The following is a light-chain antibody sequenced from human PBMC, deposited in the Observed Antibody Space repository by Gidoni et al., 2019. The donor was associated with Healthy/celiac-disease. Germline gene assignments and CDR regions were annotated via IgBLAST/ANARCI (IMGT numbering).Light chain of an antibody. CDR1: SSDVGGYNY. J-gene: IGLJ1*01. V-gene: IGLV2-14*01. CDR2: EVS. Sequence: QSALPQPASVPGSPGQPITISCTGTSSDVGGYNYVSWYQQHPGKAPKLMIYEVSNRPSGVSNRFSDSKSGNTASLTISGLQAEDEADYYCSSYTSSSTLGVFGTGTKVTVL. CDR3: SSYTSSSTLGV.